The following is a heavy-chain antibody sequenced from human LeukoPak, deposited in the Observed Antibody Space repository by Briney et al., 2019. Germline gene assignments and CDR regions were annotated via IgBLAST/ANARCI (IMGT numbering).Heavy chain of an antibody. CDR2: ISSSSSYI. J-gene: IGHJ5*01. CDR1: GFTFSSYS. D-gene: IGHD4-11*01. CDR3: ARVDYSIGWFDS. Sequence: GGSLRLSCAASGFTFSSYSMNWVRQAPGKGLEWVSSISSSSSYIYYADSVMGRFTISRDNAKNSLYLQMNSLRAEDTAVYYCARVDYSIGWFDSWGQGTLVTVSS. V-gene: IGHV3-21*01.